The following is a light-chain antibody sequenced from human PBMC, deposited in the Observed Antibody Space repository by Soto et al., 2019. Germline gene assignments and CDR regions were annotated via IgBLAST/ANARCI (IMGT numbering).Light chain of an antibody. J-gene: IGLJ1*01. CDR1: SSNVGSYKS. CDR2: EGS. CDR3: CSYAGTSTYV. V-gene: IGLV2-23*01. Sequence: QSALTQPASVSGSPGQSITISCTGTSSNVGSYKSVSWYQQHPGKAPELIIYEGSKRPSGVSNRFSGSKSGNTASLTISGLQAEDEADYYCCSYAGTSTYVFGTGTKLTVL.